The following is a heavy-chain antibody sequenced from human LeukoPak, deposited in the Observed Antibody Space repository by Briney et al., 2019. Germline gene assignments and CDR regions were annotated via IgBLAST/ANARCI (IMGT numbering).Heavy chain of an antibody. J-gene: IGHJ4*02. CDR1: GGSISSGGYY. CDR2: IYYSGST. CDR3: ARGAYCSGGSCSDY. D-gene: IGHD2-15*01. V-gene: IGHV4-31*03. Sequence: SETLSLTCTVSGGSISSGGYYWSWIRQHPGKGLEWIVYIYYSGSTYYNPSLKSRVTISVDTSKNQFSLKLSSVTAADTAVYYCARGAYCSGGSCSDYWGQGTLVTVSS.